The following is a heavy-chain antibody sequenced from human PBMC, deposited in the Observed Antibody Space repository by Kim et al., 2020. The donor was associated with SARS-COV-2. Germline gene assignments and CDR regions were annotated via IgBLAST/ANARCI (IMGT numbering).Heavy chain of an antibody. CDR2: ISYDGSNK. V-gene: IGHV3-30*18. CDR3: AKDGGGNDYWYFDL. D-gene: IGHD2-15*01. CDR1: GFTFSSYG. J-gene: IGHJ2*01. Sequence: GGSLRLSCAASGFTFSSYGMHWVRQAPGKGLEWVAVISYDGSNKYYADSVKGRFTISRDNSKNTLYLQMNSLRAEDTAVYYCAKDGGGNDYWYFDLWGRGTLVTVSS.